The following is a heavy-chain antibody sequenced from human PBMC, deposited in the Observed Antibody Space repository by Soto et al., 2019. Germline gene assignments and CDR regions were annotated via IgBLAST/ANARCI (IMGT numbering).Heavy chain of an antibody. CDR3: AKDRRGLYYGWFDP. V-gene: IGHV3-30*18. CDR2: ITYDGGNK. J-gene: IGHJ5*02. D-gene: IGHD1-26*01. CDR1: GYTFSNYA. Sequence: GGSLRLSCAASGYTFSNYAMTWVRQAPGKGLEWVAVITYDGGNKYYADSVKGRFTISRDNSKNTLYLQMNSLRAEDTAVYYCAKDRRGLYYGWFDPWGQGTLVTVSS.